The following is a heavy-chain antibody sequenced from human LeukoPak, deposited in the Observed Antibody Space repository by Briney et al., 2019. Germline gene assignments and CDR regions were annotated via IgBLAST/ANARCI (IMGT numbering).Heavy chain of an antibody. J-gene: IGHJ4*02. CDR2: ISYDGSNK. CDR1: GFTFSSYA. D-gene: IGHD6-19*01. Sequence: GGSLRLSCAAFGFTFSSYAMHWVRQAPGKGLEWVAVISYDGSNKYYADSVKGRFTISRDNSKNTLYLQMNSLRAEDTAVYYCAKDRIGWAFDYWGQGTLVTVSS. CDR3: AKDRIGWAFDY. V-gene: IGHV3-30-3*01.